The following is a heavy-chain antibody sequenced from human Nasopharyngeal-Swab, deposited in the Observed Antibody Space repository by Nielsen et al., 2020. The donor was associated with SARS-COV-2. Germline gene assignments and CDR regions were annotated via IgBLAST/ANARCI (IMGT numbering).Heavy chain of an antibody. J-gene: IGHJ4*02. V-gene: IGHV4-31*03. D-gene: IGHD2-2*01. CDR1: GASISSVGYY. CDR3: ARIYCSTTSCSNFDY. Sequence: SDTLSPTCSVSGASISSVGYYWSWIRQHPGKGLEWIGSSHYSGSTYYNPSLKSRVTISVDTSKNQFSLELSSVTAADTAVYYCARIYCSTTSCSNFDYRGQGTLVTVSS. CDR2: SHYSGST.